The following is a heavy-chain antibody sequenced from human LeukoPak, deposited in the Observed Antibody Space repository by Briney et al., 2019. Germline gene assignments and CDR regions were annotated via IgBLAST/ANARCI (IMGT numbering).Heavy chain of an antibody. D-gene: IGHD6-6*01. J-gene: IGHJ5*02. Sequence: SQTLSLTCTVSGGSISSGGYYWSWIRQPPGKGLEWIGYIYHSGSTYYNPSLKSRVTISVDRPKNQFSLKLSSVTAADTAVYYCARGLRYSSSSPAGRFDPWGQGTLVTVSS. V-gene: IGHV4-30-2*01. CDR1: GGSISSGGYY. CDR2: IYHSGST. CDR3: ARGLRYSSSSPAGRFDP.